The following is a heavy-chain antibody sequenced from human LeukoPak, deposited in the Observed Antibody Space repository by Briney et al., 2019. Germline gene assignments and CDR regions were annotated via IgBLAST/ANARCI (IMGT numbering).Heavy chain of an antibody. Sequence: GGSLRLSCAASGFSFSTYSMSWVRQAPGKGLEWVSVISDTGATTFYADSVKGRFTISRDNSKNTLYLQMNSLRAEDTAVYYCAKDGGEYYDILTGYYPRLYYMDVWGKGTTVTISS. V-gene: IGHV3-23*01. CDR1: GFSFSTYS. D-gene: IGHD3-9*01. CDR2: ISDTGATT. CDR3: AKDGGEYYDILTGYYPRLYYMDV. J-gene: IGHJ6*03.